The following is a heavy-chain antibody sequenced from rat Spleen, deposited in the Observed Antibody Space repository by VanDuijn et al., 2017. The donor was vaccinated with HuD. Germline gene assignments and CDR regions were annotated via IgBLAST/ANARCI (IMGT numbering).Heavy chain of an antibody. V-gene: IGHV2-1*01. D-gene: IGHD1-5*01. CDR3: TRNRYRYNSGYVMDA. CDR2: IWSGGST. CDR1: GFSLTSNS. Sequence: QVQLKESGPGLVQPSQTLSLTCTVSGFSLTSNSVSWVRQPPGKGLEWMGTIWSGGSTDCNSALKSRLSISRDTSKSQVFLKMNSLQTEDTAIYFCTRNRYRYNSGYVMDAWGPGTMVTVSS. J-gene: IGHJ1*01.